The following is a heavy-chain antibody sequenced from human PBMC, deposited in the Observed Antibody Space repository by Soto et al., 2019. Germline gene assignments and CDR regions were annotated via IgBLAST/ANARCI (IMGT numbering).Heavy chain of an antibody. CDR2: IKSKTDGGTT. V-gene: IGHV3-15*07. CDR1: GFTFSNVW. J-gene: IGHJ4*02. CDR3: NPLALNYSSGWYEFSD. Sequence: EVQLVESGGGLVKPGGSLRLSCAASGFTFSNVWLKWVRQAPGKGLEWVGRIKSKTDGGTTDYAAPVKGIFTISRDDEKNTLNLQMNSLKTEDAAGYYFNPLALNYSSGWYEFSDWGQGTLVTVSS. D-gene: IGHD6-19*01.